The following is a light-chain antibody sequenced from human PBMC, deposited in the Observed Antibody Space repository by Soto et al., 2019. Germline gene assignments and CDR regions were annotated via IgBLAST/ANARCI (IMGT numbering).Light chain of an antibody. CDR3: CSYAGSYTFVV. Sequence: QSVLTQPRSVSRSPGQSVTISCTGTSSDVGGYNYVSWYQQHPGKAPKLMIYDVSKRPSGVPDRFSGSKSGNTASLTISGLQAEDEADYSCCSYAGSYTFVVFGGGTKLTVL. CDR1: SSDVGGYNY. CDR2: DVS. V-gene: IGLV2-11*01. J-gene: IGLJ2*01.